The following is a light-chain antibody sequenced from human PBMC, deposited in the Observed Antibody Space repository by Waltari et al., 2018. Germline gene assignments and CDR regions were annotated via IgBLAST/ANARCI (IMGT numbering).Light chain of an antibody. CDR1: QGIGNY. V-gene: IGKV1-27*01. CDR3: QKSKRAPFT. J-gene: IGKJ2*01. CDR2: GAS. Sequence: DIQMTQSPSPLSASIGDRTTIPCRASQGIGNYLAWDQQKPGKVPKLLISGASALQSGVPSRFSGSGSGTDFTLTISSLQPEDVGTYYCQKSKRAPFTFGQGTKLEI.